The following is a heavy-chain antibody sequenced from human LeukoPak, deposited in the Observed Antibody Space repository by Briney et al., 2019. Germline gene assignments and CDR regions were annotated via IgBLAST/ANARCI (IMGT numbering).Heavy chain of an antibody. V-gene: IGHV3-74*03. CDR3: ARSGYNSGWYVNY. CDR1: GFTFSSYW. Sequence: GGSLRLSCTTSGFTFSSYWMHWVRQAPGKGLVWVSRINSDGGSTTYADSVKGRFGISRDNAKNTLYLQMNSLRVEDTAVYYCARSGYNSGWYVNYWGQGTLVTVSS. J-gene: IGHJ4*02. CDR2: INSDGGST. D-gene: IGHD6-19*01.